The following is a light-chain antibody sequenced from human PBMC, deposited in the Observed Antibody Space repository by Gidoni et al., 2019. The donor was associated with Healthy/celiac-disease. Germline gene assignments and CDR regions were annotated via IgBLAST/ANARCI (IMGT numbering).Light chain of an antibody. CDR3: QQYNSYSRT. J-gene: IGKJ1*01. Sequence: IQTTQSLSTLSSSVGDRVTITCRASQSISSWLDWYQQKPGKAPKLLIYDASSLESGVPSRFSGSGSGTEFTLTISSLQPDDFATYYCQQYNSYSRTFGQGTKVEIK. CDR1: QSISSW. V-gene: IGKV1-5*01. CDR2: DAS.